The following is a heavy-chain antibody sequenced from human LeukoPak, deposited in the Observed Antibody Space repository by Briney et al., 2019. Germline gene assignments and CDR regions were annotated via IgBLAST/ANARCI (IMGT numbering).Heavy chain of an antibody. D-gene: IGHD1-26*01. CDR2: ISYSGDTI. J-gene: IGHJ4*02. Sequence: GGSLRLSCAASGFTFRNYYMTWIRQAPGKGLEWVSYISYSGDTIYYGDSVRGRFAISRDNAKNSLYLDMNTLKAEDTAVYYCARDPSWEILSYFDYWGQGTLVTVSS. CDR1: GFTFRNYY. V-gene: IGHV3-11*01. CDR3: ARDPSWEILSYFDY.